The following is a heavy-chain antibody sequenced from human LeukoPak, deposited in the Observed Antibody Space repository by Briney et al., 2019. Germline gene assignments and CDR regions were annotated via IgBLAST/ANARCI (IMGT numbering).Heavy chain of an antibody. CDR1: GYSFTNYW. Sequence: GESLKISCKGSGYSFTNYWIGWVRQMPGKGLEWMGIIYPGDSDTRYSPSFQGQVTISADKPIRTAYLQWRSLKASDTAMYYCARGRRITIFGAADYFDYWGQGTLVTVSS. V-gene: IGHV5-51*04. J-gene: IGHJ4*02. CDR3: ARGRRITIFGAADYFDY. D-gene: IGHD3-3*01. CDR2: IYPGDSDT.